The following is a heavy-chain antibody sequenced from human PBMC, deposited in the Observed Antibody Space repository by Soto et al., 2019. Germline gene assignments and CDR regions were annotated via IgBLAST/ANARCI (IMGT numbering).Heavy chain of an antibody. V-gene: IGHV1-18*01. CDR3: ASGNDYGDYLLGMDV. CDR1: GYTFTSYG. Sequence: ASVKVSCKASGYTFTSYGISGVRQAPGQGLEWMGWISAYNGNTNYAQKLQGRVTMTTDTSTSTAYMELRSLRSDDTAVYYCASGNDYGDYLLGMDVWGQGTTVTVSS. CDR2: ISAYNGNT. D-gene: IGHD4-17*01. J-gene: IGHJ6*02.